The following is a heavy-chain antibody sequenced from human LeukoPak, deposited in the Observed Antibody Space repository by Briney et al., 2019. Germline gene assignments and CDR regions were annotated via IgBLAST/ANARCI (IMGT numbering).Heavy chain of an antibody. J-gene: IGHJ6*03. CDR3: ARSPIYYYYMDV. Sequence: GGSLSLSCKGSGYSFTSYWIGRVRQMPGKGLEWMGIIYPGDSDTRYSPSFQGQVTISADKSISTAYLQWSSLKASDTAMYYCARSPIYYYYMDVWGKGTTVTVSS. V-gene: IGHV5-51*01. CDR2: IYPGDSDT. CDR1: GYSFTSYW.